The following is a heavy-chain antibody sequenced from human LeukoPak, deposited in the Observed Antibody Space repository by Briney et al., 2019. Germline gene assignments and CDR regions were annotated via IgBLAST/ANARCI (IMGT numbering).Heavy chain of an antibody. CDR2: INPNSAGT. V-gene: IGHV1-2*02. CDR3: ARFHWPGLEYSSSSVWFDP. CDR1: GYTFTGYY. Sequence: GSVKVSCKASGYTFTGYYMHWVRQAPGQGLEWMGWINPNSAGTNYAQKFQGRVSMTRDTSTSTAYMELRSLRSDDTAVYYCARFHWPGLEYSSSSVWFDPWGQGTLVTVSS. D-gene: IGHD6-6*01. J-gene: IGHJ5*02.